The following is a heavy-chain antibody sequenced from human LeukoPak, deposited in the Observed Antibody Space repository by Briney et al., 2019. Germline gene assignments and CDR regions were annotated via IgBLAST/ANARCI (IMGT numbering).Heavy chain of an antibody. V-gene: IGHV4-39*02. D-gene: IGHD6-13*01. Sequence: SETLSLTCIVSGGSISGSSYYWGWLRQPPGKGLEWIGSIYYTGSTYYNPSLKSRVTISVDTSKNHFSLRLNSVTAADTAVYYCASTHIAAGTPNWFDPWGPGTLVTLSS. J-gene: IGHJ5*02. CDR3: ASTHIAAGTPNWFDP. CDR1: GGSISGSSYY. CDR2: IYYTGST.